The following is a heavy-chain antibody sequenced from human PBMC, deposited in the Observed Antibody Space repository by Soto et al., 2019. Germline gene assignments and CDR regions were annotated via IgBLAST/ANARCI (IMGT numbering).Heavy chain of an antibody. V-gene: IGHV4-59*08. CDR3: ARRGLTEGAYGPGSYYSWFDP. CDR1: GGSLSPNY. CDR2: IHYSGST. D-gene: IGHD3-10*01. J-gene: IGHJ5*02. Sequence: PSETLSLTCTVSGGSLSPNYWSWIRQPPGKGLEWIGYIHYSGSTNYNPSLKSRVTISVDTSKNQFSLKLSSVTAADTAVYYCARRGLTEGAYGPGSYYSWFDPWGQGTLVTVSS.